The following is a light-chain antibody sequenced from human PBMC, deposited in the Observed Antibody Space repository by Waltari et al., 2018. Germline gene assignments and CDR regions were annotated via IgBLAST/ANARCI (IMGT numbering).Light chain of an antibody. CDR2: STY. J-gene: IGKJ4*01. V-gene: IGKV3-20*01. CDR1: QTVSTIA. CDR3: QQYDGIVVT. Sequence: EIVLTQSPGTLPLSQGDSATLSCRASQTVSTIALSWYQQKPGQAPRVLIYSTYNRATGIPDRFSGSGSGTDFTLTINRLAPEDFAMYYCQQYDGIVVTFGGGTKVEI.